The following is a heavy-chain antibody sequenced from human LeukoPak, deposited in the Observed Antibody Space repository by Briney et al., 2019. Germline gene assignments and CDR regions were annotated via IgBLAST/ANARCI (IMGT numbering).Heavy chain of an antibody. V-gene: IGHV3-33*01. CDR1: GFTFSSYG. J-gene: IGHJ6*02. Sequence: QPGRSLRLSCAASGFTFSSYGMHWVRQAPGKGLEWVALIWYDGSNEYYADSVEGRFTISRDNAKNSLYLQMNSLRADDTAVYYCARDRWAADGRGDYYYYGMDVWGQGTTVTVSS. CDR3: ARDRWAADGRGDYYYYGMDV. CDR2: IWYDGSNE. D-gene: IGHD6-13*01.